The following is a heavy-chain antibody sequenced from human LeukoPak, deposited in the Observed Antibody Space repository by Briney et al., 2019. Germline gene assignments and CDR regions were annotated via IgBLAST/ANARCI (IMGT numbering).Heavy chain of an antibody. Sequence: PGGSLGLSCAASGFTFSSYWMHWVRQTPGKGLVWVSRIDTDGSNRNYADSVKGRFTISRDNAKNTLYLEMNSLRAEDTAVYYCARIYSNFVSLGFWGQGTLVTVSS. CDR1: GFTFSSYW. CDR3: ARIYSNFVSLGF. V-gene: IGHV3-74*01. J-gene: IGHJ4*02. D-gene: IGHD4-11*01. CDR2: IDTDGSNR.